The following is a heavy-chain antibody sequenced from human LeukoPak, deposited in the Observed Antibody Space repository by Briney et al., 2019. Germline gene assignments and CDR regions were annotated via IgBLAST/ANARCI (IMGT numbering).Heavy chain of an antibody. J-gene: IGHJ4*02. CDR2: IKQDGSEK. D-gene: IGHD3-10*01. Sequence: PGGSLRLSCAASGFTFSSYWMSWVRQAPGKGLEWVANIKQDGSEKYYVDSVKGRFTISRDNAKNSLYLQMNSLRAEDTAVYYCARARGSGSYFYFDYWGQGTLVTVSS. V-gene: IGHV3-7*01. CDR3: ARARGSGSYFYFDY. CDR1: GFTFSSYW.